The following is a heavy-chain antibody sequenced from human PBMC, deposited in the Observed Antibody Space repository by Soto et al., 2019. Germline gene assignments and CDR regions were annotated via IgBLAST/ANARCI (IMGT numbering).Heavy chain of an antibody. D-gene: IGHD3-10*01. CDR3: VQDGVGDTTTVNWSDP. Sequence: GGCLRRSCAAGGFTFSSYAMSWVRQAPGRGLQCVSTLTASGGATYYADSVQGRFTISRDNSKNTLYLQIDSLTADDKAVYYCVQDGVGDTTTVNWSDPWGQESLVTGPS. CDR2: LTASGGAT. J-gene: IGHJ5*02. V-gene: IGHV3-23*01. CDR1: GFTFSSYA.